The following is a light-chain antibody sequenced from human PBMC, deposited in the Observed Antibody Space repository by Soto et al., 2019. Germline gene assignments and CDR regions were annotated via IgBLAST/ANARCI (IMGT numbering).Light chain of an antibody. V-gene: IGKV3-15*01. J-gene: IGKJ4*01. CDR3: QPYNNWPLT. Sequence: EIVLTQSPATLSLSAGERATLSCRASQSVSNFLAWYQHKPGQTPRLLIYDTSTRATGVPTRFSGSRSGAEFTLTINSLQSEDFAVYYCQPYNNWPLTFGGGTKVDIK. CDR2: DTS. CDR1: QSVSNF.